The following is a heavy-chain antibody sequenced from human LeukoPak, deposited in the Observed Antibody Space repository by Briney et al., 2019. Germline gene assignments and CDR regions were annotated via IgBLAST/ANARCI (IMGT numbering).Heavy chain of an antibody. CDR2: ISFDGSNK. CDR1: GFTFSSYA. CDR3: ARGGNWFDP. Sequence: GALRLSCAASGFTFSSYAMHWVRQAPGKGLEWVAVISFDGSNKYYADSVKGRFTISRDNDRNSLYLQMDSLEDGDTAIYYCARGGNWFDPWGQGTLVTVSS. V-gene: IGHV3-30-3*01. J-gene: IGHJ5*02. D-gene: IGHD3-16*01.